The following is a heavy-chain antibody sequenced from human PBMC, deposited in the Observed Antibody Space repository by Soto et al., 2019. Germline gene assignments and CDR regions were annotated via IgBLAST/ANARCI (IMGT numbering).Heavy chain of an antibody. CDR1: GYTFTSYD. D-gene: IGHD3-22*01. J-gene: IGHJ5*02. CDR3: ATDYYDTSGSITPNWFDP. Sequence: GASVKVSCQASGYTFTSYDINWVRQATGKGLERMGWMNDKSGKTGYAQKFQGRVTMTRNTYISTAYMELRSLRYEETAVYYCATDYYDTSGSITPNWFDPWGQGTLVTVSS. V-gene: IGHV1-8*01. CDR2: MNDKSGKT.